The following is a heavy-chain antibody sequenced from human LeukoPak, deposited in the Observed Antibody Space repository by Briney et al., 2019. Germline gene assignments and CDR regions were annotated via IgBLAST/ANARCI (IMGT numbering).Heavy chain of an antibody. CDR3: ARTIAQYSNSWLYFYYGLDV. CDR2: ISGGSEDT. CDR1: GFTFGSYA. J-gene: IGHJ6*02. Sequence: GGSLRLSCTASGFTFGSYAMSWVRQAPGKGLEWVSSISGGSEDTYYADSVKGRFTISRDNSKSTLNLQLNSLRAENTAVYYCARTIAQYSNSWLYFYYGLDVWGQGTTVTVSS. V-gene: IGHV3-23*01. D-gene: IGHD6-13*01.